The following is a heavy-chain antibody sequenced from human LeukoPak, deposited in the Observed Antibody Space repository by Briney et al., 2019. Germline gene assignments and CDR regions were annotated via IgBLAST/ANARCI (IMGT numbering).Heavy chain of an antibody. Sequence: GESLKISCKASGYTFTGYYMHWVRQAPGQGLEWMGWINPNSGGTNYAQKFQGRVTMTRDTSISTAYMELSRLRSGDTAVYYCARDNRGYSGYVVYWGQGTLVTVSS. CDR2: INPNSGGT. D-gene: IGHD5-12*01. J-gene: IGHJ4*02. CDR3: ARDNRGYSGYVVY. V-gene: IGHV1-2*02. CDR1: GYTFTGYY.